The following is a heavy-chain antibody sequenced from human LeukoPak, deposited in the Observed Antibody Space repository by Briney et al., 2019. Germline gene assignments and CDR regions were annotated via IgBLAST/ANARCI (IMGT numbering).Heavy chain of an antibody. CDR3: ARVRCGSCVDY. CDR2: ISSSSSTI. V-gene: IGHV3-48*04. J-gene: IGHJ4*02. D-gene: IGHD2-15*01. Sequence: PGGSLRLSCAASGFTFSSYSMNWVRQAPGKGLEWVSYISSSSSTIYYADSVKGRFTISRDNAKNSMYLQMNSLRAEDTAVYYCARVRCGSCVDYWGQGTLVTVSS. CDR1: GFTFSSYS.